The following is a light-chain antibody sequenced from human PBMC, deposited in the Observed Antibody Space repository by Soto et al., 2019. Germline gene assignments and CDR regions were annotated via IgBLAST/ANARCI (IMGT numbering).Light chain of an antibody. CDR2: WAS. V-gene: IGKV4-1*01. J-gene: IGKJ1*01. CDR1: QNVLYSSNNNNY. Sequence: DIVMTQSPDSLAVSLGERATINCKSSQNVLYSSNNNNYLAWYQQKPGQSPQLLIFWASTRESGVPDRCSGSGSGADFALTIKSLQAEDVAVYDCQQYYSTPHTFGQGTKVEIK. CDR3: QQYYSTPHT.